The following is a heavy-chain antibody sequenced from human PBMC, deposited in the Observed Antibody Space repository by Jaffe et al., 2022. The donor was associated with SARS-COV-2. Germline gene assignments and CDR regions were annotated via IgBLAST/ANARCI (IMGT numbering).Heavy chain of an antibody. J-gene: IGHJ4*02. D-gene: IGHD6-13*01. CDR2: INPNSGGT. CDR3: ARDGYGYSSSWYVDY. CDR1: GYTFTGYY. V-gene: IGHV1-2*06. Sequence: QVQLVQSGAEVKKPGASVKVSCKASGYTFTGYYMHWVRQAPGQGLEWMGRINPNSGGTNYAQKFQGRVTMTRDTSISTAYMELSRLRSDDTAVYYCARDGYGYSSSWYVDYWGQGTLVTVSS.